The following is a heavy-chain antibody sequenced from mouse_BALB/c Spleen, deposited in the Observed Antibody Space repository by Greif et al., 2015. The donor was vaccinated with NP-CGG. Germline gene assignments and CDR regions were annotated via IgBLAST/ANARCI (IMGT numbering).Heavy chain of an antibody. CDR2: ISSGSSTI. CDR3: ARPYGAWFAY. D-gene: IGHD1-1*01. J-gene: IGHJ3*01. CDR1: GFTFSSFG. V-gene: IGHV5-17*02. Sequence: EVHLVESGGGLVQPGGSRKLSCAASGFTFSSFGMHWVRQAPEKGLEWVAYISSGSSTIYYADTVKGRFTISRDNPKNTLFLQMTSLRSEDTAMYYCARPYGAWFAYWGQGTLVTVSA.